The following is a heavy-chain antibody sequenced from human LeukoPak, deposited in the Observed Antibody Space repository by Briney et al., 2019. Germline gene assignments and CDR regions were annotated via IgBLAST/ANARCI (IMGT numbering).Heavy chain of an antibody. CDR3: ARDYGGNSLAFDI. CDR1: GGSISSGGYY. CDR2: IHYSGST. J-gene: IGHJ3*02. V-gene: IGHV4-31*03. D-gene: IGHD4-23*01. Sequence: SETLSLTCTVSGGSISSGGYYWSWIRQHPGKGLEWIGYIHYSGSTYYNPSLKSRVTISVDTSKNQFSLKLSSVTAADTAVYYCARDYGGNSLAFDIWGQGTMVTVSS.